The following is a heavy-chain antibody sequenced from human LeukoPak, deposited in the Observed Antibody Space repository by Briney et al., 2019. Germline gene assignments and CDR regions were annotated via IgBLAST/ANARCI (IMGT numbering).Heavy chain of an antibody. CDR1: GFTFSSYA. D-gene: IGHD3-22*01. CDR2: ISGSGGST. V-gene: IGHV3-23*01. CDR3: AREGDSSGPSVGLDY. J-gene: IGHJ4*02. Sequence: GGSLRLSCAASGFTFSSYAMSWVRQAPGKGLEWVSAISGSGGSTYYADSVKGRFAISRDNAKNSLYLQMNSLRAEDTAVYYCAREGDSSGPSVGLDYWGQGTLVTVSS.